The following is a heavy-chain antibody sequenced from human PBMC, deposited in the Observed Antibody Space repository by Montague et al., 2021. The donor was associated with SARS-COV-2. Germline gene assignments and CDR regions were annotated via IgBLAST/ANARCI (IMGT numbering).Heavy chain of an antibody. CDR3: ARELEIHDFLSGYYIGD. Sequence: SETLSLTCSVSGGSMNSYYWSWLRQTPGKGLEWIGYIYYRGSTNYNPSLKSRVTISVDTSKNQFSLSLTSVTAADTALYFCARELEIHDFLSGYYIGDWGQGTLVTVSS. CDR1: GGSMNSYY. J-gene: IGHJ4*02. D-gene: IGHD3-3*01. V-gene: IGHV4-59*01. CDR2: IYYRGST.